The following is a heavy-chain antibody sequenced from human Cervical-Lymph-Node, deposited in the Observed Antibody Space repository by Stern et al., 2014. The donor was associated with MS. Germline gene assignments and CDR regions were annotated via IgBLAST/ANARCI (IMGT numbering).Heavy chain of an antibody. CDR2: NSYDGMYK. D-gene: IGHD1-1*01. CDR1: GFTLRAHS. Sequence: EVQLVESGGGLVKPGGSLRVSCAASGFTLRAHSMAWVRQAPGKGLEWVSSNSYDGMYKYYADSVKGRFSISRDNAKSSLYMEMNSLSVEDTAVYYCARIVGGTVDLHYQNGMDVWGQGTTVTVS. J-gene: IGHJ6*02. CDR3: ARIVGGTVDLHYQNGMDV. V-gene: IGHV3-21*01.